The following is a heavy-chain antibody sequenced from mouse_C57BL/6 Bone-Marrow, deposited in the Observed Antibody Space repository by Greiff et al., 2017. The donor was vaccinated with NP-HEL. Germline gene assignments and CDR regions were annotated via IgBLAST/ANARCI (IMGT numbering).Heavy chain of an antibody. CDR2: IHPNSGST. CDR3: ARSPRDSKGVMDY. D-gene: IGHD2-5*01. Sequence: VQLQQPGAELVKPGASVKLSCKASGYTFTSYWMRWVKQRPGQGLEWIGMIHPNSGSTNYNEKFKSKATLTVDKSSSTAYMKLSSLTSEVSAVYSCARSPRDSKGVMDYWGQGTSVTVSS. V-gene: IGHV1-64*01. CDR1: GYTFTSYW. J-gene: IGHJ4*01.